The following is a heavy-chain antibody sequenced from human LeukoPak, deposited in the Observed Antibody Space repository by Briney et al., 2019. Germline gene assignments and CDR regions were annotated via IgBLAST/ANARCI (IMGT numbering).Heavy chain of an antibody. CDR2: IYYTGTT. CDR1: SGSIGSYY. V-gene: IGHV4-59*08. Sequence: SETLSLTCIVSSGSIGSYYWSWIRQPAGKGLEWIGYIYYTGTTGYNPSLKSRVTISIDTSKNQFSLKLSSVTAADTAVYYCASLNGSGYYFDYWGQGTLVIVSS. J-gene: IGHJ4*02. D-gene: IGHD3-3*01. CDR3: ASLNGSGYYFDY.